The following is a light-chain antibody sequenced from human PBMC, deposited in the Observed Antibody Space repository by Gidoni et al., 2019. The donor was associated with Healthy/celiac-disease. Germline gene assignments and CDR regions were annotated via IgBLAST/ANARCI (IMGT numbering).Light chain of an antibody. Sequence: EIVLTQSPATLSLSPGERATLSCKASQSVSSYLAWYQQKPGQAPRLLLYDASNRATGSPARFSGSGSGTDFTLTISSLEPEDFAVYCCQQRSNWPPLTFGGGTKVEIK. J-gene: IGKJ4*01. CDR1: QSVSSY. V-gene: IGKV3-11*01. CDR2: DAS. CDR3: QQRSNWPPLT.